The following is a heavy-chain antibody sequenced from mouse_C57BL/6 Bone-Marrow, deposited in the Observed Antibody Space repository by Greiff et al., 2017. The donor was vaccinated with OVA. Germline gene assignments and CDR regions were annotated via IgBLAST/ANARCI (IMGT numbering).Heavy chain of an antibody. V-gene: IGHV5-4*03. CDR3: ARSYYSNSMDY. D-gene: IGHD2-5*01. Sequence: DVKLVESGGGLVKPGGSLKLSCAASGFTFSSYAMSWVRQTPEKRLEWVATISDGGSYTYYPDNVKGRFTISRDNAKNNLYLQMSHLKSEDTAMYYCARSYYSNSMDYWGQGTSVTVSS. CDR1: GFTFSSYA. CDR2: ISDGGSYT. J-gene: IGHJ4*01.